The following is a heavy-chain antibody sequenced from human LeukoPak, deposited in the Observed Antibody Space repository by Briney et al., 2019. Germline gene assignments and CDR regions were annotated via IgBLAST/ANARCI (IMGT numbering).Heavy chain of an antibody. CDR3: AKDRSSYYYGSDI. V-gene: IGHV3-30*18. D-gene: IGHD3-10*01. CDR1: GFTFSNYW. J-gene: IGHJ3*02. CDR2: ISYDGSNK. Sequence: GGSLRLSCAASGFTFSNYWMNWVRQAPGKGLEWVAVISYDGSNKYYADSVKGRFTISRDSSKNTLYLQMNSLRAEDTAAYYCAKDRSSYYYGSDIWGQGTMVTVSS.